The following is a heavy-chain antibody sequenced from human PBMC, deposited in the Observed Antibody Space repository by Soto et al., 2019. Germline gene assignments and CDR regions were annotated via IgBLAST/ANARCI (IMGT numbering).Heavy chain of an antibody. CDR1: GYTFTSYD. CDR3: ASEVTKSYYYYYYMDV. V-gene: IGHV1-8*01. J-gene: IGHJ6*03. D-gene: IGHD2-21*02. Sequence: GASVKVSCKASGYTFTSYDINWVRQATGQGLEWMGWMNPNSGNTGYAQKFQGRVTMTRNTSISTAYMELSSLRSEDTAVYYCASEVTKSYYYYYYMDVWGKGTTVTVS. CDR2: MNPNSGNT.